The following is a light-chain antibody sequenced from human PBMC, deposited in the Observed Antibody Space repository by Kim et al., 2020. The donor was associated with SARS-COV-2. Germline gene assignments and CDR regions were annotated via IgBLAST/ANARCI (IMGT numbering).Light chain of an antibody. V-gene: IGLV5-37*01. CDR1: RDINVATQN. CDR3: MIWPRNAVL. J-gene: IGLJ2*01. Sequence: LTCTLPRDINVATQNVYWFQQKPASPPRYLRYYFSDSNKGQGSGVPSRFSGSKDASANTGILLISGLQSEDEADYYCMIWPRNAVLFGGGTQLTVL. CDR2: YFSDSNK.